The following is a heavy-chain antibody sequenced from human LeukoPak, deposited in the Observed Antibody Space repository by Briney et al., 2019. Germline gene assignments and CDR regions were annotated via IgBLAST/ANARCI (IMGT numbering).Heavy chain of an antibody. D-gene: IGHD3-22*01. Sequence: PGGSLRLSCAASGFTFSSYAMSWVRQAPGKGLEWVSAISSSGFTTHYAESVKGRFTISRDNSKNTLYLQMNGLRAEDTALYYCAREVSEGFDFWGQGTLVTVSS. CDR2: ISSSGFTT. J-gene: IGHJ4*02. V-gene: IGHV3-23*01. CDR1: GFTFSSYA. CDR3: AREVSEGFDF.